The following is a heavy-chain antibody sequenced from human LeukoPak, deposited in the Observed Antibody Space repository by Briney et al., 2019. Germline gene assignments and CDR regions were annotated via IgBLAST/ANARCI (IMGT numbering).Heavy chain of an antibody. V-gene: IGHV1-18*04. CDR1: GYTFTSYG. CDR2: ISAYNGNT. D-gene: IGHD3-10*01. J-gene: IGHJ4*02. Sequence: ASVKVSCKASGYTFTSYGISWVRQAPGQGLEWMGWISAYNGNTNYAQKLQGRVTMTTDTSTSTAYMELRSLRSDDTAVYYCARTPYGSGIYYCDYWGQGTLVTVSS. CDR3: ARTPYGSGIYYCDY.